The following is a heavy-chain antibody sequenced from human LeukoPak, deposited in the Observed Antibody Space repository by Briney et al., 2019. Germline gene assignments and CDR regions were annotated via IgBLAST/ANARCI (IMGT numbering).Heavy chain of an antibody. CDR1: GDSISNYY. D-gene: IGHD3-16*01. J-gene: IGHJ4*02. CDR2: IYYSGTT. CDR3: ARDRSLGIIDY. V-gene: IGHV4-59*01. Sequence: PSETLSLTCIVSGDSISNYYWSWIRQPPGKGLEWIGCIYYSGTTKYNPSPKSRVTISVDASKNHFSLNLTSVTAADTAVYYCARDRSLGIIDYWGQGTLVTVSS.